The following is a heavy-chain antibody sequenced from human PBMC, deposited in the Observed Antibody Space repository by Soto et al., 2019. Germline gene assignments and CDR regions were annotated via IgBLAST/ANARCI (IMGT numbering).Heavy chain of an antibody. CDR2: ISAYNGNT. V-gene: IGHV1-18*01. CDR1: GYTFTSYG. Sequence: QVQLVQSGAEVKKPGASVKVSCKASGYTFTSYGISWVRQAPGQGLEWMGGISAYNGNTNYAQKLQGRVTMTTDTSKSTAYMELRSLRSDDTAVYYCARTATIRAPLIPNYFDYWGQGTLVTVSS. CDR3: ARTATIRAPLIPNYFDY. D-gene: IGHD5-12*01. J-gene: IGHJ4*02.